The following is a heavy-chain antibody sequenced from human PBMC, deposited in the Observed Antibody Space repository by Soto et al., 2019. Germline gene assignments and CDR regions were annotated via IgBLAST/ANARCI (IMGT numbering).Heavy chain of an antibody. J-gene: IGHJ6*02. CDR1: GLPFSSYA. Sequence: QLQLVEPGGGVVKPGRSLSPSCAASGLPFSSYALPWARQAQGKGLEWVAVISYDGSNKYYADSVKGRFTISRDNSKNTLYLQMNSLRAEDTAVYYCARTTTVTTSDYYYGMDVWGQGTTVTVSS. D-gene: IGHD4-17*01. CDR3: ARTTTVTTSDYYYGMDV. CDR2: ISYDGSNK. V-gene: IGHV3-30-3*01.